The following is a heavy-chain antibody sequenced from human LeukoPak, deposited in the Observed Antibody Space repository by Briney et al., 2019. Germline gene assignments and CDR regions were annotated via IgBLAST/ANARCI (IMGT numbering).Heavy chain of an antibody. Sequence: GGSLRLSCKASGFSLSTLAMSWVRRAPGKGLELVSTLSSSGSRTYYAESVKGRFTISRDTSMNTVFLQMNSLRGDDTAIYYCAKNKGQLVPNYCMNVWGKGTTVTVS. J-gene: IGHJ6*03. CDR2: LSSSGSRT. CDR1: GFSLSTLA. D-gene: IGHD2/OR15-2a*01. CDR3: AKNKGQLVPNYCMNV. V-gene: IGHV3-23*01.